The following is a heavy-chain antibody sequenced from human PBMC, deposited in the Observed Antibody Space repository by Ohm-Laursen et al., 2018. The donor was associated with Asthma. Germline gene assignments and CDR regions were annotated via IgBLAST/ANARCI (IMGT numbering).Heavy chain of an antibody. CDR2: ILYDGSYK. Sequence: SLRLSCAASGFTFRNYAINWVRQPPGKGLEWVGVILYDGSYKYYADSVKGRFTIARDNAKNSLYLQMNSLRAEDTAVYYCARGDWYFDLWGRGTLVTVSS. J-gene: IGHJ2*01. CDR3: ARGDWYFDL. CDR1: GFTFRNYA. V-gene: IGHV3-30*03.